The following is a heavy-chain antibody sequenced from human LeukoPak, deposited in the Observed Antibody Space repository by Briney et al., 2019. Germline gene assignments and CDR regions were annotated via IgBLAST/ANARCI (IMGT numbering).Heavy chain of an antibody. CDR3: ARAGSGYDPFDY. D-gene: IGHD5-12*01. CDR2: ISYDGSNK. J-gene: IGHJ4*02. V-gene: IGHV3-30*04. CDR1: GFTFSSYA. Sequence: GGSLRLSCAASGFTFSSYAMHWVRQAPGKGLEWVAVISYDGSNKYYADSVKGRFTIPRDNSKNTLYLQMNSLRAEDTAVYYCARAGSGYDPFDYWGQGTLVTVSS.